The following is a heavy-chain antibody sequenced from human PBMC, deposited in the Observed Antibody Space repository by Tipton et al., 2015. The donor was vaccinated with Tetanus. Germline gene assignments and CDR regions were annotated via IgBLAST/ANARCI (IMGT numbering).Heavy chain of an antibody. D-gene: IGHD5-24*01. Sequence: SLRLSCAASGFTFSSYAMAWVRQAPGKGLEWVSSVDGSGVITYYAGSVKGRFTISRDNSKNTLYLQMNSLRAEDTAVYYCTTDDGYLSWGQGTLVTVSS. J-gene: IGHJ5*02. V-gene: IGHV3-23*01. CDR1: GFTFSSYA. CDR2: VDGSGVIT. CDR3: TTDDGYLS.